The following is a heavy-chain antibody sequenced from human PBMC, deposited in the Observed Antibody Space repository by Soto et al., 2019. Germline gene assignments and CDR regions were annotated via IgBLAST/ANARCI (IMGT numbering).Heavy chain of an antibody. Sequence: GGSLRLSCAASGFTFSSYGMHWGRQAPGKGLEWVAVISYDGSNKYYADSVKGRFTISRDDSKNTLYLQMNSLRAEDTAVYYCAKKAASSGWYSFDYWGQGALVTVSS. CDR3: AKKAASSGWYSFDY. J-gene: IGHJ4*02. CDR2: ISYDGSNK. CDR1: GFTFSSYG. D-gene: IGHD6-19*01. V-gene: IGHV3-30*18.